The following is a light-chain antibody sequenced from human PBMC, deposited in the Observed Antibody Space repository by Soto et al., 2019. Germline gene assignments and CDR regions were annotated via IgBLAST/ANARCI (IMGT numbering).Light chain of an antibody. CDR3: QQLRSYPST. J-gene: IGKJ4*01. Sequence: IQLTQSPSSLSASVGDRVTITCRASQDISSSLGWYQQKPGKAPKLVIYAASILQSGVPSRFSGSGFGTDFTLTISSLQAEDFASYFCQQLRSYPSTFGGGTKVEIK. CDR2: AAS. V-gene: IGKV1-9*01. CDR1: QDISSS.